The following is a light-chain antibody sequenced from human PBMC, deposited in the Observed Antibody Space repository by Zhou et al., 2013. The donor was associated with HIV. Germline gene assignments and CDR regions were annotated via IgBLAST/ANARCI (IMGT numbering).Light chain of an antibody. CDR2: KAS. CDR3: QQKRS. Sequence: DIQMTQSPSTLSASVGDRVTITCRASQSISSWLAWYQQKPGKAPKLLIYKASSLESGVPSRFSGSGSGTEFTLTISSLQPDDFATYYCQQKRSFGLGDQAGDQT. V-gene: IGKV1-5*03. CDR1: QSISSW. J-gene: IGKJ2*01.